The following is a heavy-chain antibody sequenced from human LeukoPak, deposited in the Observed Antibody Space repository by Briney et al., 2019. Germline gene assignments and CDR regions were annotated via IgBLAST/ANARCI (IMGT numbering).Heavy chain of an antibody. V-gene: IGHV3-30*04. Sequence: GGSLRLSCAASGFTFSSYAMHWVRQAPGKGLEWEAVISYDGSNKHYADSVKGRFTISRDDSKSTLYLQMNSLRPEDTAVYYCARGGGVPAASYFYAMDVWGKGTTVTVFS. CDR3: ARGGGVPAASYFYAMDV. D-gene: IGHD2-2*01. J-gene: IGHJ6*04. CDR2: ISYDGSNK. CDR1: GFTFSSYA.